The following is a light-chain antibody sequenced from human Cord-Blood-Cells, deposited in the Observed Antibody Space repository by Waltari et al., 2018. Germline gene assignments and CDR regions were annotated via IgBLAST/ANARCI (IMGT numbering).Light chain of an antibody. Sequence: DTQVTQSQSSLSASVGHSITITCRASQSISSYLNWYPQKPGKAPKLLIYAASSLQSGVPSRFSGSGSGTDFTLTISSLQPEDFATYYCQQSYSTPWTFGQGTKVEIK. V-gene: IGKV1-39*01. CDR3: QQSYSTPWT. CDR2: AAS. J-gene: IGKJ1*01. CDR1: QSISSY.